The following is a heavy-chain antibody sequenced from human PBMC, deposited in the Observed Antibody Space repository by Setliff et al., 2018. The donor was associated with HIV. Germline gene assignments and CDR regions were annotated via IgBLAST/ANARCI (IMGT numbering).Heavy chain of an antibody. CDR2: IYKSGTT. D-gene: IGHD2-21*02. V-gene: IGHV4-59*08. J-gene: IGHJ4*02. CDR3: GRLSETAMASFDS. CDR1: GSSVNSYH. Sequence: SETLSLTCSVSGSSVNSYHWSWIRQPPGKGLEWIGYIYKSGTTNYSPSLKSRVTISAGPSKNQFSLKLTSVTAADTAVYYCGRLSETAMASFDSWGQGILVTVSS.